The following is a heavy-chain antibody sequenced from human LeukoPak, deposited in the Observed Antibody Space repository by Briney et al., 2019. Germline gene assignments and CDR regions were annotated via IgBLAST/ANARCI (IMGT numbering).Heavy chain of an antibody. Sequence: GGSLRLSRAASGFTFSSCAMSWVRQAPGKGLEWVSAISGSGGSTYYADSVKGRFTISRDNSKNTLYLQMNSLRAEDTAVYYCAKVSLGYCSGGSCYSFDYWGQGTLVTVSS. J-gene: IGHJ4*02. CDR1: GFTFSSCA. V-gene: IGHV3-23*01. D-gene: IGHD2-15*01. CDR2: ISGSGGST. CDR3: AKVSLGYCSGGSCYSFDY.